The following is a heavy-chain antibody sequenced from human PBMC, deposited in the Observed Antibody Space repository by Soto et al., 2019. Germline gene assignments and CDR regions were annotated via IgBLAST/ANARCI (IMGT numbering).Heavy chain of an antibody. V-gene: IGHV4-34*01. Sequence: SETLSLTCAVYGGSFSGYYWSWIRQPPGKGLEWIGEINHSGSTNYNPSLKSRVTISVDTSKNQFSLKLSSVTAADTAVYYCANLGVVLAAAGNPFDYWGQGTLVTVSS. CDR1: GGSFSGYY. J-gene: IGHJ4*02. CDR2: INHSGST. D-gene: IGHD6-13*01. CDR3: ANLGVVLAAAGNPFDY.